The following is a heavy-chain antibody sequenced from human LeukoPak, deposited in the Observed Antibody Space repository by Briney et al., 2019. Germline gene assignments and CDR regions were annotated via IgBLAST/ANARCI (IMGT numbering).Heavy chain of an antibody. CDR3: ARDDGMITFGGVIGSRSGFDY. J-gene: IGHJ4*02. Sequence: PGGSLRLSCAASGFTFSSYSMNWVRQAPGKGLEWVSSISSSSSYIYYADSVKGRFTISRDNAKNSLYLQMNSLRAEDTAVYYCARDDGMITFGGVIGSRSGFDYWGQGTLVTVSS. D-gene: IGHD3-16*02. CDR1: GFTFSSYS. CDR2: ISSSSSYI. V-gene: IGHV3-21*01.